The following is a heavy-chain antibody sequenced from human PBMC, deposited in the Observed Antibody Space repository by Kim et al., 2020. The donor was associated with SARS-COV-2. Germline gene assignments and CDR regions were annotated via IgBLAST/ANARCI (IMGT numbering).Heavy chain of an antibody. CDR1: EGTFSQYG. J-gene: IGHJ6*02. D-gene: IGHD2-15*01. CDR3: ARDRGSLSGMDV. CDR2: IIPIFGTT. Sequence: SVKVSCKASEGTFSQYGISWVRQAPGQGLEWMGAIIPIFGTTHYAPKFQGRVTITADEFTNTANMELTSLTSGDTAVYYCARDRGSLSGMDVWGQGTTVTVTS. V-gene: IGHV1-69*13.